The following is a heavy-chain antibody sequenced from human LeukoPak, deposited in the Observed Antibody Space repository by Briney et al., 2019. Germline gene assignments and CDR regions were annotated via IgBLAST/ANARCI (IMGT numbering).Heavy chain of an antibody. CDR1: GFVFSYHG. CDR2: IWIDGAKT. D-gene: IGHD4-17*01. V-gene: IGHV3-33*01. Sequence: VRSLSLSCAASGFVFSYHGMHCVRQAPGKGLEWVAGIWIDGAKTNYADSVTGQFTISRDISKNTLYLQLNSLRAEDTAVYYCARDPARSFDIWGQGTMVTVSS. J-gene: IGHJ3*02. CDR3: ARDPARSFDI.